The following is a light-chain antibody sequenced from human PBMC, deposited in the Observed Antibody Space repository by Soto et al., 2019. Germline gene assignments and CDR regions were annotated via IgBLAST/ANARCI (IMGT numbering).Light chain of an antibody. J-gene: IGKJ2*01. Sequence: IVMTQSPATLSVSPGERVTLSCRASETVRTNLAWFQQKPGQTPRLLIFGASTRATGIPTRFTGSGSETEFTITTGSLQSEDLSVYYCQQYYNWPPYTFGQGTKLEIK. CDR3: QQYYNWPPYT. V-gene: IGKV3-15*01. CDR1: ETVRTN. CDR2: GAS.